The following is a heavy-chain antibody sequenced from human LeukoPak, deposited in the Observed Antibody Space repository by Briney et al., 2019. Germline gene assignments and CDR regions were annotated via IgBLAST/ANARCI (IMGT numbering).Heavy chain of an antibody. CDR3: VRASRASSTPLPRHNHFYP. Sequence: PGGSLRLSCEGFGFIFSNYAMNWVRQAPGKRLEWVSSIEANSHYIYYSDSVRDRFTISRDNARNSLFLQINGMRAEDTAVYYLVRASRASSTPLPRHNHFYPWGRGTLVTVCS. CDR2: IEANSHYI. V-gene: IGHV3-21*01. J-gene: IGHJ5*02. CDR1: GFIFSNYA. D-gene: IGHD6-6*01.